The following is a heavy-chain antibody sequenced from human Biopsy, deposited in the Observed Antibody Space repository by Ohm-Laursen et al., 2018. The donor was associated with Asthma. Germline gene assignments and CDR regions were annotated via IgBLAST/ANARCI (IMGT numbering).Heavy chain of an antibody. CDR3: ARGYSGTDRIVYYYSGMEV. D-gene: IGHD5-12*01. J-gene: IGHJ6*02. V-gene: IGHV1-69*13. CDR1: GFPFTAYY. Sequence: ASVKVSCNTSGFPFTAYYIHWVRQAPRQGLEWMGGLIPVLGTADYAPMFEGRVTITADESTSTAYLELTSLRFEDTAVYYCARGYSGTDRIVYYYSGMEVWGQGTTVTVSS. CDR2: LIPVLGTA.